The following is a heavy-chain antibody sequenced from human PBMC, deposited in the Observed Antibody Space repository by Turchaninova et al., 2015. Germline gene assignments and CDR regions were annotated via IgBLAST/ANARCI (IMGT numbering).Heavy chain of an antibody. CDR3: ARDAIAAAGRCVY. D-gene: IGHD6-13*01. CDR2: ISSSSSVI. J-gene: IGHJ4*02. Sequence: EVQLVESGGGLVKPGGSLRLSCAASGFPCSSYGMNLVRQSPGKGRELVSSISSSSSVIYYADSGQCRFTISRGNAKNSLYLQMNSLRAEDTAVYYCARDAIAAAGRCVYWGQGTLVTVSS. CDR1: GFPCSSYG. V-gene: IGHV3-21*01.